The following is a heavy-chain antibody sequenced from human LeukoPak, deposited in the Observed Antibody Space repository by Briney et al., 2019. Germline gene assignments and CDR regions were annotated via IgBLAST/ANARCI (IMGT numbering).Heavy chain of an antibody. D-gene: IGHD1-14*01. J-gene: IGHJ2*01. CDR2: VGYGDNT. CDR1: GFTFSGYD. V-gene: IGHV3-13*01. CDR3: ARDGGGTTADWYFDL. Sequence: GGSLRLSCAASGFTFSGYDLHWVRQLQGKGLEWVAAVGYGDNTYYPASVEGRFTVSRENAKNSLYLQMNTLRGGDTGVYYCARDGGGTTADWYFDLWGRGTPVTVSS.